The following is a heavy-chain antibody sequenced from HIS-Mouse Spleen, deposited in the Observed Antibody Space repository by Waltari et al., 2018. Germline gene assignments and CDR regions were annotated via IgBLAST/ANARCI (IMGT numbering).Heavy chain of an antibody. CDR3: AREIPYSSSWYDWYFDL. J-gene: IGHJ2*01. V-gene: IGHV4-39*07. CDR1: GGSISSSSYY. Sequence: QLQLQESGPGLVKPSETLSLTCTVSGGSISSSSYYWGWIRQPPGKGLEWIGSINYSGSTYYNPSLKSRVTISVDKSKNQFSLKLSSVTAADTAVYYCAREIPYSSSWYDWYFDLWGRGTLVTVSS. D-gene: IGHD6-13*01. CDR2: INYSGST.